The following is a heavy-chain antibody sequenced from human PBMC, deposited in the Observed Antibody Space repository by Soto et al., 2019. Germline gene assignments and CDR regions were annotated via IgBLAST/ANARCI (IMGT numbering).Heavy chain of an antibody. Sequence: SETLSLTCTVSGGSIGSGAYYWSWIRLHPGEVLEWIVYIFYSGTTYYNPSLKSRATISLDTSNNQFSLKLSAVTAADTAVYYCARDYSVYSLFDSWGQGILVTVSS. D-gene: IGHD3-22*01. CDR3: ARDYSVYSLFDS. CDR1: GGSIGSGAYY. V-gene: IGHV4-31*03. J-gene: IGHJ4*02. CDR2: IFYSGTT.